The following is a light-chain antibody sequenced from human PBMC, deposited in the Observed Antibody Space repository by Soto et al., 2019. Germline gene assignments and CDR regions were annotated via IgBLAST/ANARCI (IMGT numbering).Light chain of an antibody. CDR2: AAS. V-gene: IGKV1-39*01. Sequence: IQMTQSPSSLSASVGDRVTITCRASQSIGKHLNWYQQKPGKAPKFLIYAASNLQSGVPSRFSGSGSGTDFTLTVNSLQPEDFATYYCQQGYTSAITFGQVTRLEI. CDR3: QQGYTSAIT. J-gene: IGKJ5*01. CDR1: QSIGKH.